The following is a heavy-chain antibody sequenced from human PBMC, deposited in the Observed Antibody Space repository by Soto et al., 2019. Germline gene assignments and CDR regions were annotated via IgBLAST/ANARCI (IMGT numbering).Heavy chain of an antibody. J-gene: IGHJ4*02. CDR1: GFTFSSYA. V-gene: IGHV3-21*01. CDR3: ARPLHYYDGSGYSAY. CDR2: ISSSSTYI. Sequence: GGXXXXXCAASGFTFSSYAMNWVRQAPGKGLEWVSSISSSSTYIYYADSVKGRFTISRDNAKNSLYLQMNILRAEDTAVYYCARPLHYYDGSGYSAYWGQGT. D-gene: IGHD3-22*01.